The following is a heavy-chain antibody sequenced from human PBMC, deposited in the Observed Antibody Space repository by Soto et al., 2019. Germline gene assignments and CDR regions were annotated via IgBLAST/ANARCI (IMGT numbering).Heavy chain of an antibody. D-gene: IGHD3-22*01. CDR2: FYYTGSI. J-gene: IGHJ4*02. Sequence: QVQLQESGPGLVKPSETLSLTCTVSGGSVSSGNYYWSWIRQPPGKGLEWIGYFYYTGSIKYNPSLNSRVTIFIDASKNQFSLRLSSVTAADTAVYYCARSMFYSDGINYSPFEYWGQGTLVTASS. CDR1: GGSVSSGNYY. CDR3: ARSMFYSDGINYSPFEY. V-gene: IGHV4-61*01.